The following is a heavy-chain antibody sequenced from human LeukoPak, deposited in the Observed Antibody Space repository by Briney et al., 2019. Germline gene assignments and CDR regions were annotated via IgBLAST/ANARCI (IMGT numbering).Heavy chain of an antibody. V-gene: IGHV3-23*01. CDR2: TSGSGGST. D-gene: IGHD3-22*01. Sequence: GGSLRLSCAASGFTFSSYAMSWVRQAPGKGLEWVSATSGSGGSTYYADSVKGRFTISRDNSKNTLYLQMNSLRAEDTAVYYCAKVTTYYYDSSGYYHWGQGTLVTVSS. J-gene: IGHJ5*02. CDR3: AKVTTYYYDSSGYYH. CDR1: GFTFSSYA.